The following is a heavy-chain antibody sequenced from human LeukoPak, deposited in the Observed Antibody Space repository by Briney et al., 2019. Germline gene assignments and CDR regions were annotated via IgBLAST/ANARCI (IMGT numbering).Heavy chain of an antibody. Sequence: PGGSLRLSCAASGFTFSNAWMNWIRQPPGKGLEWIGYIYHSGSTNYNPSLQSRVTISVDTSKNQFSLNLNSVTAADTAVYYCARGGAARLHFQNWGQGTLVTVSS. J-gene: IGHJ1*01. CDR2: IYHSGST. CDR1: GFTFSNAW. D-gene: IGHD6-6*01. CDR3: ARGGAARLHFQN. V-gene: IGHV4-59*01.